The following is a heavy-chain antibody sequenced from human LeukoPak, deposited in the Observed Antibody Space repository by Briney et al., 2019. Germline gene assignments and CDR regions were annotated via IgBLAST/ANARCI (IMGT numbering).Heavy chain of an antibody. CDR2: INTGVGTA. CDR1: GFSLSAYE. D-gene: IGHD2-21*01. J-gene: IGHJ4*02. CDR3: AREPLGCGGDCFDY. V-gene: IGHV3-48*03. Sequence: PGGSLRLSCTASGFSLSAYEVNWVRQAPGKGLEWISYINTGVGTAFYADSVKGRFTISRDDAKNAVYLEMNSLRAEDTAIYYCAREPLGCGGDCFDYWGQGALVTVSS.